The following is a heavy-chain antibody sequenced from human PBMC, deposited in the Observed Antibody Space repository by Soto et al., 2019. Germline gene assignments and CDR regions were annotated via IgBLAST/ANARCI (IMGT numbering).Heavy chain of an antibody. D-gene: IGHD4-17*01. CDR2: IYYSGST. CDR3: ARASYGDYRYFDL. J-gene: IGHJ2*01. V-gene: IGHV4-31*03. CDR1: GGSISSGGYY. Sequence: QVQLQESGPGLVKPSQTLSLTCTVSGGSISSGGYYWSWIRQHPGKGLEWIGYIYYSGSTYYNPSLKGRVTISVDTSKNQFSLKLSSVTAADTAVYYCARASYGDYRYFDLWGRGTLVTVSS.